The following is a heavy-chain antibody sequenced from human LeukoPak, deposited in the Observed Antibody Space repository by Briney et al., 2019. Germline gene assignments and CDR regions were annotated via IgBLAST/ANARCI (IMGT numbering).Heavy chain of an antibody. CDR2: ISGSGGST. V-gene: IGHV3-23*01. CDR3: AKSPVYYYYGMDV. CDR1: GFTFSRYS. Sequence: GGSLRLSCAASGFTFSRYSMNWVRQTPGKGLEWVSAISGSGGSTYYADSVKGRFTISRDNSKNTLYLQMNSLRAEDTAVYYCAKSPVYYYYGMDVWGQGTTVTVSS. J-gene: IGHJ6*02.